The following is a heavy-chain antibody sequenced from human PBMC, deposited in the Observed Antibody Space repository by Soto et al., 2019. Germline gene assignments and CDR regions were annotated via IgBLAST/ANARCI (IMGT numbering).Heavy chain of an antibody. J-gene: IGHJ5*02. CDR3: ARDRGGVASNWFDP. CDR2: IHYSGST. D-gene: IGHD3-10*01. Sequence: SETLSLTCTVSGGSISSYYWSWIRQPPGKGLEWIGYIHYSGSTKYNPSLKSRVTISVDTSKNQFSLKLSSVTAADTAVHYCARDRGGVASNWFDPWGQGTLVTVSS. V-gene: IGHV4-59*01. CDR1: GGSISSYY.